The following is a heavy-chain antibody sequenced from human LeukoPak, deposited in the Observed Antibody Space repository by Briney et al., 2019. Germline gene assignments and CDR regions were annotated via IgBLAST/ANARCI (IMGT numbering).Heavy chain of an antibody. Sequence: PSETLSLTCTVSGGSISSSSYYWSWIRQPPGKGLEWIGYIYYSGSTNYNPSLKSRVTISVDTSKNQFSLKLSSVTAADTALYYCARQSDYYDSSGPTSWGQGTLVTVSS. D-gene: IGHD3-22*01. V-gene: IGHV4-61*05. CDR2: IYYSGST. J-gene: IGHJ5*02. CDR3: ARQSDYYDSSGPTS. CDR1: GGSISSSSYY.